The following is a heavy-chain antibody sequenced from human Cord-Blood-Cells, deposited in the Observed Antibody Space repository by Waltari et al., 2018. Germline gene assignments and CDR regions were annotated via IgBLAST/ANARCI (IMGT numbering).Heavy chain of an antibody. D-gene: IGHD2-2*01. CDR3: ARTQLRREDIVVVPAENWFDP. V-gene: IGHV4-59*01. CDR2: ST. Sequence: STNYNPSLKSRVTISVDTSKNQFSLKLSSVTAADTAVYYCARTQLRREDIVVVPAENWFDPWGQGTLVTVSS. J-gene: IGHJ5*02.